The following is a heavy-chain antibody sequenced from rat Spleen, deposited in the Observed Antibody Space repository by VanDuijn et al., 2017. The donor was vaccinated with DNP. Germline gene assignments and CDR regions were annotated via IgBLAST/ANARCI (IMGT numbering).Heavy chain of an antibody. Sequence: EVQVLESGGGLVQPGNSLKLSCATSGFTFSTAWMYWYRQFPEKRLEWVARIKAKSNNYATDYTESVKGRFTISRDDSKSSIYLQMNNLKEEDTAIYYCGATYYSGGGYYFDYWGQGVMVTVSS. V-gene: IGHV6-6*01. CDR2: IKAKSNNYAT. J-gene: IGHJ2*01. CDR3: GATYYSGGGYYFDY. CDR1: GFTFSTAW. D-gene: IGHD1-1*01.